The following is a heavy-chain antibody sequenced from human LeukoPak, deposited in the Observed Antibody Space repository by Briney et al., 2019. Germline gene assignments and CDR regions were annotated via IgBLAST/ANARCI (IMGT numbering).Heavy chain of an antibody. Sequence: PGGSLRLSCAASGFTFTTYSMHWVRQVPGKGLEGVAFVSSDGRTKHYTDSVKGRFTVSRDNSKKTLFLQMDSLTPDDTAVYYCAREYTVGGLFGFWGQGALVIVSS. D-gene: IGHD1-26*01. CDR2: VSSDGRTK. V-gene: IGHV3-30*04. CDR1: GFTFTTYS. J-gene: IGHJ4*02. CDR3: AREYTVGGLFGF.